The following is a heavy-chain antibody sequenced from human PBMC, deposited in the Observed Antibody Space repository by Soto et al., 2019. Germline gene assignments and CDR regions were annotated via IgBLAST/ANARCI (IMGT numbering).Heavy chain of an antibody. CDR3: LTYDYDSSGYPAADY. D-gene: IGHD3-22*01. J-gene: IGHJ4*02. V-gene: IGHV3-30-3*01. CDR1: GFTFSSYA. Sequence: QVQLVESGGGVVQPGRSLRLSCAASGFTFSSYAMHWVRQAPGKGLEWVAVISYDGSNKYYADSVKARFTISRDNSKNTLHPQMNSLRAEDTAVYYCLTYDYDSSGYPAADYWGEGTLVTVSA. CDR2: ISYDGSNK.